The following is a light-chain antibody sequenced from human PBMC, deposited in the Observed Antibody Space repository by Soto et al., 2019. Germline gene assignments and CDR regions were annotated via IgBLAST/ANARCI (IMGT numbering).Light chain of an antibody. CDR2: GAS. J-gene: IGKJ4*01. Sequence: EIVLTQSPGTLSLSPGERATLSCRASQRVSSSYLAWYQQKPGQAPRLLIYGASRRATGIPDRFSGSGSGTDFTLTISRLEPEDFAVYYCQQYGSSLPLTFGGGTKVDIK. CDR1: QRVSSSY. CDR3: QQYGSSLPLT. V-gene: IGKV3-20*01.